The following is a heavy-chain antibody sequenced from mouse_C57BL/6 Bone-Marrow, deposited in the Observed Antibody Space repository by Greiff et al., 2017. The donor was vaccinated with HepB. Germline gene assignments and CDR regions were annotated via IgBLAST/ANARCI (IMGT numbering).Heavy chain of an antibody. CDR2: ILPGSGST. J-gene: IGHJ4*01. CDR1: GYTFTGYW. V-gene: IGHV1-9*01. D-gene: IGHD1-1*01. Sequence: QVQLQQSGAELMKPGASVKLSCKATGYTFTGYWIEWVKQRPGHGLEWIGEILPGSGSTNYNEKFKGKATFTADTSSNTAYMQLSSLTTEDSAIYYCARRSYYYGSSYGYAMDYWGQGTSVTVSS. CDR3: ARRSYYYGSSYGYAMDY.